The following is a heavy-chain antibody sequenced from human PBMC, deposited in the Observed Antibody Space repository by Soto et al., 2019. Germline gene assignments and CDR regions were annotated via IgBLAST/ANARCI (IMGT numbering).Heavy chain of an antibody. J-gene: IGHJ5*02. CDR2: IYYSGST. CDR3: ARVTLPQRGFDP. V-gene: IGHV4-59*08. CDR1: GGSISSYY. Sequence: SETLSLTCTVSGGSISSYYWSWIRQPPGKGLEWIGYIYYSGSTYYNPSLKSRVTISVDTSKNQFSLKLSSVTAADTAVYYCARVTLPQRGFDPWGQGTLVTVSS. D-gene: IGHD4-4*01.